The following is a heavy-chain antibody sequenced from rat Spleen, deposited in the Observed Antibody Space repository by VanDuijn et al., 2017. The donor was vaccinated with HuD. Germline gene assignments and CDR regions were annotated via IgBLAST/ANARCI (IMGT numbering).Heavy chain of an antibody. CDR1: GFTFNNYW. J-gene: IGHJ3*01. D-gene: IGHD5-1*01. Sequence: EVQLAETGGGLVQPGRSLKLSCVASGFTFNNYWMTWIRQAPGKGLEWVASITNTGGSTYYRDSVKGRFTISRDNAKSTLYLQMDSLRSEDTATYYCARRGDWGFAYWGQGTLVTVSS. CDR3: ARRGDWGFAY. CDR2: ITNTGGST. V-gene: IGHV5-31*01.